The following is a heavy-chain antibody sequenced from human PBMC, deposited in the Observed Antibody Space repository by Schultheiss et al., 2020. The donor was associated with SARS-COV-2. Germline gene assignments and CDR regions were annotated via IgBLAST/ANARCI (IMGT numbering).Heavy chain of an antibody. CDR1: GASFSGYY. Sequence: SQTLSLTCAVYGASFSGYYWSWIRQPPGKGLEWIGYIYYSGSTNYNPSLKSRVIISVDTSKNQFSLKLSSVTAADTAVYYCATGPFYGDYVVEWGQGTLVTVSS. CDR3: ATGPFYGDYVVE. V-gene: IGHV4-34*01. D-gene: IGHD4-17*01. J-gene: IGHJ4*02. CDR2: IYYSGST.